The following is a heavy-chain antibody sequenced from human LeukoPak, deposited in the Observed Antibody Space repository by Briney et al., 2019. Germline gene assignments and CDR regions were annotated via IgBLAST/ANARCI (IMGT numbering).Heavy chain of an antibody. J-gene: IGHJ4*02. CDR3: AIDPNWGTHS. CDR2: IGNNGGGI. Sequence: GGSLRLSCAASGFTFSTYTMYWVRHPPGKRLEWVSIIGNNGGGIHYADSVKGRFTISRDNLKNALYLQMNSLRVEDTAVYYCAIDPNWGTHSWGQGVLVTVSS. CDR1: GFTFSTYT. V-gene: IGHV3-23*01. D-gene: IGHD7-27*01.